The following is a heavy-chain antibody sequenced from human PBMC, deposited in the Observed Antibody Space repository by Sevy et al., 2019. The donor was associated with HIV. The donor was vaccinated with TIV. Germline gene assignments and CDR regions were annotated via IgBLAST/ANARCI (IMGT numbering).Heavy chain of an antibody. CDR2: FDPEDGET. CDR1: GYTLTELS. Sequence: ASVKVSCKVSGYTLTELSMHWVRQAPGKGLEWMGGFDPEDGETIYAQKFQGRVTMTEDTSKDTAYMELSSLRSEDTAVYYCATIYGDYPTRRRYYFDYWGQGTLVTVSS. J-gene: IGHJ4*02. D-gene: IGHD4-17*01. V-gene: IGHV1-24*01. CDR3: ATIYGDYPTRRRYYFDY.